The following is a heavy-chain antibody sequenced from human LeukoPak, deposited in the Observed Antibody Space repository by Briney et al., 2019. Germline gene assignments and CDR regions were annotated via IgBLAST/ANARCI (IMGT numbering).Heavy chain of an antibody. D-gene: IGHD6-13*01. CDR1: GYSFTSYW. V-gene: IGHV5-10-1*01. Sequence: GESLQISCKGSGYSFTSYWISWGRQVPGKGLEWMGRIDPSDSYTNYSPSFQGHVTISADKSISTAYLQWSSLKASDTAMYYCARHQIGAAGTGLYYGMDVWGKGTTVTVSS. J-gene: IGHJ6*04. CDR3: ARHQIGAAGTGLYYGMDV. CDR2: IDPSDSYT.